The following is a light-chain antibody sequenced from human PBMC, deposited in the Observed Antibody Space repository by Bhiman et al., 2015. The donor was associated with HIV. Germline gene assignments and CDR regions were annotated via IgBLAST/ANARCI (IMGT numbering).Light chain of an antibody. V-gene: IGLV3-1*01. CDR1: KLGDKY. Sequence: SYELTQPPSVSVSPGQTASITCSGDKLGDKYVCWYQQKPGQSPVLVMYQDNKRPSGIPERFSGSNSGNTATLTVSGIQAMDEADYYCQAWDSSSGHPSYVFGTGTKVTVL. J-gene: IGLJ1*01. CDR3: QAWDSSSGHPSYV. CDR2: QDN.